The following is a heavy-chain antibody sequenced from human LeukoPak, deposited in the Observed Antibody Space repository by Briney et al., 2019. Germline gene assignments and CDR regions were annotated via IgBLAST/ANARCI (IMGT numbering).Heavy chain of an antibody. CDR3: AKRKLGFSRSGNYFDY. D-gene: IGHD3-10*01. CDR1: GFTFSSYG. CDR2: ISYDGSNK. J-gene: IGHJ4*02. Sequence: GRSLRLSCAASGFTFSSYGMHWVRQAPGKGLEWVAVISYDGSNKYYADSVKGRFTISRDNSKNTLYLQMNSLRAGDTAVYYCAKRKLGFSRSGNYFDYWGQGTLVTVSS. V-gene: IGHV3-30*18.